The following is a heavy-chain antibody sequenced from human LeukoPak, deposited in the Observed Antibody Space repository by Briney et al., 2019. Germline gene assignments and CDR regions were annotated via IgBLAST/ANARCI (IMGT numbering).Heavy chain of an antibody. CDR1: GYTFTGYY. CDR3: ARGRRASGGSSSRLFDS. Sequence: ASVKVSCKASGYTFTGYYMHWVRQAPGQGLEWMGWINPNSGGTNYAQKFQGRVTLTRDTSISTAYIELSSLRSDDTAVYYCARGRRASGGSSSRLFDSWGQGALVTVSS. V-gene: IGHV1-2*02. D-gene: IGHD6-6*01. CDR2: INPNSGGT. J-gene: IGHJ4*02.